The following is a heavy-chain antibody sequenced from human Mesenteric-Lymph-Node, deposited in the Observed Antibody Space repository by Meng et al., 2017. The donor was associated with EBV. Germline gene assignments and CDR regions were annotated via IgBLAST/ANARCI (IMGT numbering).Heavy chain of an antibody. V-gene: IGHV4-30-4*01. D-gene: IGHD3-22*01. CDR3: ARSYDSSGYQFDP. CDR1: GGSISSGGYY. CDR2: IHDSGNT. Sequence: QVQLQESGPGLVKPSQTLSPTRGVSGGSISSGGYYWSWIRQPPGKGLEWIGYIHDSGNTYHNPSLKSRLTLSIDTSKNQFSVKLTSVTAADTAVYYCARSYDSSGYQFDPWGRGTLVTVSS. J-gene: IGHJ5*02.